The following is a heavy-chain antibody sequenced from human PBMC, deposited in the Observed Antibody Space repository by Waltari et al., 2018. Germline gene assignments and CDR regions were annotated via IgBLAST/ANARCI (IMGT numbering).Heavy chain of an antibody. V-gene: IGHV4-61*09. CDR2: IYTSGST. Sequence: QVQLQESGPGLVKPSQTLSLTCTVSGGSISSGSYYWSWIRQPAGKGLEWIGYIYTSGSTNYDPSLKSRVTISVDTSKNQFSLKLSSVTAADTAVYYCARDEKSGYDFDYWGQGTLVTVSS. J-gene: IGHJ4*02. CDR1: GGSISSGSYY. CDR3: ARDEKSGYDFDY. D-gene: IGHD5-12*01.